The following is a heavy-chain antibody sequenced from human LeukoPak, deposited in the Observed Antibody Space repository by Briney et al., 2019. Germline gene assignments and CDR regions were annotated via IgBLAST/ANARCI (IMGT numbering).Heavy chain of an antibody. Sequence: GGSLRLSCAASGFTFSSYGMHWVRQAPGKGLEWLAFISYDGSKTFYADSVKGRFTISRDNSKNSLYLQMNSLRTEDTALYYCAKARGLIGGAFDIWGQGTMVTVSS. CDR1: GFTFSSYG. D-gene: IGHD3-22*01. J-gene: IGHJ3*02. CDR3: AKARGLIGGAFDI. V-gene: IGHV3-30*18. CDR2: ISYDGSKT.